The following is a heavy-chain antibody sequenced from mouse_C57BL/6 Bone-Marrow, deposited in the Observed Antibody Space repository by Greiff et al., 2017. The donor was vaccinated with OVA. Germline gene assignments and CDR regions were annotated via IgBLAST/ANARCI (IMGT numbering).Heavy chain of an antibody. CDR2: IYPGDGDT. CDR1: GYAFSSSW. J-gene: IGHJ2*01. Sequence: QVHVKQSGPELVKPGASVKISCKASGYAFSSSWMNWVKQRPGKGLEWIGRIYPGDGDTNYNGKFKGKATLTADKSSSTAYMQLSSLTSEDSAVYFCASLLLRWEVDYWGQGTTLTVSS. D-gene: IGHD1-1*01. V-gene: IGHV1-82*01. CDR3: ASLLLRWEVDY.